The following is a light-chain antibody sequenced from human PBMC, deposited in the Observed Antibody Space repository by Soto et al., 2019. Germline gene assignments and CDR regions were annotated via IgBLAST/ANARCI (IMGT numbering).Light chain of an antibody. Sequence: EIVLTQSPATLSLSPGERATLSCRASQSISSHLAWYQQKPGQAPRLLIYDASNRATGIPARFSGSGSGTDFTLTINSLEPEDLAVYYCQQRPTWPLTFGGGTKVEIK. CDR3: QQRPTWPLT. J-gene: IGKJ4*01. V-gene: IGKV3-11*01. CDR2: DAS. CDR1: QSISSH.